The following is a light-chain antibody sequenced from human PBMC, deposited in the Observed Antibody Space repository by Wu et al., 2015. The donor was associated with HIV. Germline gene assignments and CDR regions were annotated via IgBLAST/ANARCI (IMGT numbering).Light chain of an antibody. CDR1: QSINTN. V-gene: IGKV3-11*01. CDR2: GAS. J-gene: IGKJ4*01. Sequence: EVVMTQSPATLSVSPGERATLSCWASQSINTNLAWYQQRPGQAPRLLMYGASTRATGIPARFSGSGSGTDFTLTISSLEPEDFAVYYCQQRSNWPPLAFGGGTKVEIK. CDR3: QQRSNWPPLA.